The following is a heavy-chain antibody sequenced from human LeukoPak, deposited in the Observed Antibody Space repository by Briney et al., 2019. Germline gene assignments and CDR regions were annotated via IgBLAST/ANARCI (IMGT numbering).Heavy chain of an antibody. CDR2: IYYSGST. CDR3: AREGTHTINWYHWFDP. CDR1: GGSISSSSYY. V-gene: IGHV4-39*07. D-gene: IGHD1-1*01. J-gene: IGHJ5*02. Sequence: SETLSLTCTVSGGSISSSSYYWGWIRQPPGKGLEWIGSIYYSGSTYYNPSLKSRVTISVDTSKNQFSLKLSSVTAADTAVYYCAREGTHTINWYHWFDPWGQGTLVTVSS.